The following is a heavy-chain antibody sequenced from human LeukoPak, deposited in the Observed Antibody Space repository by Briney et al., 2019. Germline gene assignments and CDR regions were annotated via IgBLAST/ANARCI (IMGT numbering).Heavy chain of an antibody. J-gene: IGHJ2*01. V-gene: IGHV3-23*01. CDR3: ARTNYDFWSGYPRPHWYFDL. CDR2: ISGSGGST. CDR1: GFTFSSYA. D-gene: IGHD3-3*01. Sequence: GGSLRLSCAASGFTFSSYAMSWVRQAPGKGLEWVSAISGSGGSTYYADSVKGRFTISRDNSKNTLYLQMNSLRAEDTAVYYCARTNYDFWSGYPRPHWYFDLWGRGTLVTVSS.